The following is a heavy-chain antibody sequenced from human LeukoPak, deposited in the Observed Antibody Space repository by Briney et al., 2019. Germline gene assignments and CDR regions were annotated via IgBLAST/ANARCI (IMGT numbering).Heavy chain of an antibody. Sequence: SETLSLTCAVYGESFTGYYWTWIRQPPGKGLEWIGEINHSGSTNYNPSLKSRVTVSVDTSKNQFSLKLSSVTAADTAVYYCARRPAYSSIWRLFDYWGQGTLATVSS. V-gene: IGHV4-34*01. CDR1: GESFTGYY. D-gene: IGHD6-13*01. CDR3: ARRPAYSSIWRLFDY. J-gene: IGHJ4*02. CDR2: INHSGST.